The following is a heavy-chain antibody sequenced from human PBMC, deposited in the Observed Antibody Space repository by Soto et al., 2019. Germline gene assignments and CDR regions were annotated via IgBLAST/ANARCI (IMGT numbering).Heavy chain of an antibody. D-gene: IGHD6-13*01. J-gene: IGHJ6*02. CDR1: GGSISSYY. CDR2: IYYSGST. V-gene: IGHV4-59*01. Sequence: SETLSLTCTVSGGSISSYYWSWIRQPPGKGLEWIGYIYYSGSTNYNPSLKSRVTISVDTSKNQFSLKLSSVTAADTAVYYCARESSIAAAGPIYYYYYGMDVWGQGTTVTVSS. CDR3: ARESSIAAAGPIYYYYYGMDV.